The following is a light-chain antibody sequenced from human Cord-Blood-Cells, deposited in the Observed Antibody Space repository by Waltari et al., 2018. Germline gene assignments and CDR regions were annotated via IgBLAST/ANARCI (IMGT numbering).Light chain of an antibody. V-gene: IGLV3-1*01. Sequence: SYELPQPPSVSVSPGQTASITCPGDNLGDKYACWYQQKPGQSPVLAIYQDSKRPSGNPERFSGSNSGNTATLTISGTQAMDEADYYCQAWDSSNWVFGGGTKLTVL. CDR2: QDS. CDR1: NLGDKY. J-gene: IGLJ3*02. CDR3: QAWDSSNWV.